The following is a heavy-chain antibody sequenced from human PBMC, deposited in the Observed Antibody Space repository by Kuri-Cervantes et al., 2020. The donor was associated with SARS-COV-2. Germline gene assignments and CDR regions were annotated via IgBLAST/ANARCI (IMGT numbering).Heavy chain of an antibody. CDR2: INPNSGGT. D-gene: IGHD2-2*01. Sequence: ASVNVSCKASGYTFTGYSMHWVRQAPGQGLEWMGWINPNSGGTNYAQKFQGRVIMTRDTSNSTAHMELSRLRSDDTAVYYCARRGMAAGPYCSSPSCSDAFDIWGQGTMVTVSS. V-gene: IGHV1-2*02. CDR1: GYTFTGYS. CDR3: ARRGMAAGPYCSSPSCSDAFDI. J-gene: IGHJ3*02.